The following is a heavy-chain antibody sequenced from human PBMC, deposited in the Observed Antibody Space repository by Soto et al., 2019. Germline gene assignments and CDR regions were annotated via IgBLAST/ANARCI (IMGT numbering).Heavy chain of an antibody. D-gene: IGHD4-4*01. CDR3: AIGNSNYVDGLVKWFDT. Sequence: SETLSLTCAVYGGSFSGYYWSWIRQPPGKGLEWIGEINHSGSTNYNPSLKSRVTISVDTSKNQFSLKLSSVTAADTAVYYCAIGNSNYVDGLVKWFDTWGQGTLVTVPS. CDR2: INHSGST. J-gene: IGHJ5*02. CDR1: GGSFSGYY. V-gene: IGHV4-34*01.